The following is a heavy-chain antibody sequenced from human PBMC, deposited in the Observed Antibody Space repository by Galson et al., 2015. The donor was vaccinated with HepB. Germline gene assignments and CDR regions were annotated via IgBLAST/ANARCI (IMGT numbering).Heavy chain of an antibody. CDR1: GYSIRNNYY. CDR3: ARIVGATKIDD. D-gene: IGHD1-26*01. CDR2: IYHSGTT. J-gene: IGHJ4*02. V-gene: IGHV4-38-2*01. Sequence: LSLTCAVSGYSIRNNYYWGWIRQPPGKGLEWIGSIYHSGTTYYNPSLKSRVTLSVDTSKNQFSLKLTSVTAADTAIYHCARIVGATKIDDWGQGTLVIVSP.